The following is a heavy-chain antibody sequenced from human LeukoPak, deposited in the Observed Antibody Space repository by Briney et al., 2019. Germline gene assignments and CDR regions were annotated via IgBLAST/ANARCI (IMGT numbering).Heavy chain of an antibody. J-gene: IGHJ4*02. V-gene: IGHV4-34*01. Sequence: PSETLSLTCAVYGGSFSGYYWSWIRQPPGKGLEWIGEINHSGSTNYNPSLKSRVTISVDTSKNQFSLKLSSVTAADTAVYYCARGFSGRDFDYWGQGTLVTVSS. CDR1: GGSFSGYY. D-gene: IGHD1-26*01. CDR2: INHSGST. CDR3: ARGFSGRDFDY.